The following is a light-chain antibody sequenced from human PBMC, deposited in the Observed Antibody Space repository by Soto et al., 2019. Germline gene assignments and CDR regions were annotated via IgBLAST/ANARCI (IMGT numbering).Light chain of an antibody. V-gene: IGKV1-5*03. CDR1: QTISSW. CDR2: KAS. CDR3: QQYSVYPWT. J-gene: IGKJ1*01. Sequence: DIQMTQSPSTLSASVGDRVSITCRASQTISSWLAWYQQKPGKAPKLLVYKASTLESGVPARFSGSASGTEFTLTIISLPPDDFDNYYCQQYSVYPWTFGQGTK.